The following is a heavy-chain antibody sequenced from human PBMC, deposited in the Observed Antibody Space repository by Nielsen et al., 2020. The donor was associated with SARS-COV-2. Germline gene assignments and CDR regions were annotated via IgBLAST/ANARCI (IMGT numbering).Heavy chain of an antibody. CDR2: IYYSGST. D-gene: IGHD2-21*01. Sequence: SETLSLTCTVSGGSISSSSYYWGWIRQPPGKGLEWIGSIYYSGSTYYNPSLKSRVTISVDTSKNQFSLKLSSVTAADTAVYYCVRDRAGEDYFDYWGQGTLVTVSS. CDR1: GGSISSSSYY. V-gene: IGHV4-39*07. CDR3: VRDRAGEDYFDY. J-gene: IGHJ4*02.